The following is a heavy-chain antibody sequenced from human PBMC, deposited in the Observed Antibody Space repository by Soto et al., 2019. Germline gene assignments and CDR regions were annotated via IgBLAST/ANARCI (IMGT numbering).Heavy chain of an antibody. CDR3: ARDRHNYYVSGSYYKISDYHHVMEV. V-gene: IGHV4-34*01. CDR2: INHSGST. Sequence: PSETLSLTCAVYGGSFSGSYCSWFRQPPGKGLEWIGEINHSGSTNYNPSLKSRVTISVDTSKSQFSLKLGSVTAADTAVYYCARDRHNYYVSGSYYKISDYHHVMEVWGKGNSVT. CDR1: GGSFSGSY. J-gene: IGHJ6*04. D-gene: IGHD3-10*01.